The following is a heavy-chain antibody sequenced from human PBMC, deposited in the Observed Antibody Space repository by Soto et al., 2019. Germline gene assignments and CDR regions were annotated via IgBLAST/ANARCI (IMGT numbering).Heavy chain of an antibody. D-gene: IGHD3-22*01. CDR3: ASSSGYYDGSGTGLLDI. J-gene: IGHJ3*02. CDR2: IYYSGST. V-gene: IGHV4-39*01. Sequence: PSETLSLTCTVSGGSISSSSYYWGWIRQPPGKGLEWIGSIYYSGSTYYNPSLKSRVTISVDTSKNQFSLKLSSVTAADTAVYYCASSSGYYDGSGTGLLDIWGQGTMVTVSS. CDR1: GGSISSSSYY.